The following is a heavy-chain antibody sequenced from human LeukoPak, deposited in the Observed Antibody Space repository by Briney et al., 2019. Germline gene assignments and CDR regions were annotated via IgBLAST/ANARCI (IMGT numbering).Heavy chain of an antibody. CDR1: GGTFSSYA. D-gene: IGHD1-20*01. J-gene: IGHJ4*02. Sequence: SVKVSCKASGGTFSSYAISWVRQAPGQGLEWMGGIIPIFGTANYAQKFQGRVTITTDESTSTAYMELSSLRSEDTAVYYCAREVITGPTRLYYFDYWGQGTLVTVSS. V-gene: IGHV1-69*05. CDR2: IIPIFGTA. CDR3: AREVITGPTRLYYFDY.